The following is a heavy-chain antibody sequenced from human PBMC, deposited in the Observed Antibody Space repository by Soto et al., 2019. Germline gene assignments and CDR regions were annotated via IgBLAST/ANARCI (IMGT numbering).Heavy chain of an antibody. D-gene: IGHD3-22*01. CDR2: ISGSGGST. CDR3: AKVKKENLDYHSSGFYYFDY. Sequence: GGSLRLSXAASGFTFSSYAMSWVRQAPGKGLEWVSAISGSGGSTYYADSVKGRFTISRDNSKNTLYLQMNSLRAEDTAVYYCAKVKKENLDYHSSGFYYFDYWGQGTLVTVSS. J-gene: IGHJ4*02. CDR1: GFTFSSYA. V-gene: IGHV3-23*01.